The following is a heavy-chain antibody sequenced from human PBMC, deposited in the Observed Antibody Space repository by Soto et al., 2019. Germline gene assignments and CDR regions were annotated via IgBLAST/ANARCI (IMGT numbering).Heavy chain of an antibody. D-gene: IGHD2-21*02. V-gene: IGHV4-39*01. CDR1: GGSISSSSYC. CDR2: IYYSGST. CDR3: ARHPSDFWFDP. Sequence: SETLSLTCTASGGSISSSSYCWGWIRQPPGKGLEWIGSIYYSGSTYYNPSLKSRVTVSVDTSKNQFSLKLSSVTAADTAVYYCARHPSDFWFDPWGQGTLVTVSS. J-gene: IGHJ5*02.